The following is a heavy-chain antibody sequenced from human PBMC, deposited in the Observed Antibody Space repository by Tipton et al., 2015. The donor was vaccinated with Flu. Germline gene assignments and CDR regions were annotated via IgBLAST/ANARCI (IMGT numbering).Heavy chain of an antibody. J-gene: IGHJ4*02. Sequence: SLRLSCAASGFGFSEYAMTWVRQAPGKGLEWLSIISGNGGATWYSDSVKGRLIISRDNSKNTLYLQLNSLRAEDAAVYYCAKRDLWNAYPNYYDSWGQGTLVTVSS. D-gene: IGHD3-3*01. CDR3: AKRDLWNAYPNYYDS. CDR1: GFGFSEYA. CDR2: ISGNGGAT. V-gene: IGHV3-23*01.